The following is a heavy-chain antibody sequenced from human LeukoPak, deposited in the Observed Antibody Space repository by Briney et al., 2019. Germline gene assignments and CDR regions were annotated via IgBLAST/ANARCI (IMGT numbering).Heavy chain of an antibody. V-gene: IGHV4-4*07. CDR1: GGSISSYY. J-gene: IGHJ6*03. D-gene: IGHD4-17*01. CDR3: ARDESSDYGDYGRWDYYYYYMDV. Sequence: SETLSLTCTVSGGSISSYYWSWIRQPAGKGLEWIGRTYTSGSTNYNPSLKSRVTMSVDTSKNQFSLKLSSVTAADTAVYYCARDESSDYGDYGRWDYYYYYMDVWGKGTTVTVSS. CDR2: TYTSGST.